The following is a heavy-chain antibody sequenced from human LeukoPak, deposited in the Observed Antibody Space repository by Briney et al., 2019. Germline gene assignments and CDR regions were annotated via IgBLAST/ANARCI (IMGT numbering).Heavy chain of an antibody. CDR3: AKDLGATYGDYFDY. V-gene: IGHV3-23*01. CDR2: ISGSGGST. CDR1: GFTFSSYA. D-gene: IGHD4-17*01. J-gene: IGHJ4*02. Sequence: QTGGSLRLSCAASGFTFSSYAMSWVRQAPGKWLEWVSAISGSGGSTYYADSVKGRFTISRDNSKNTLYLQMNSLRAEDTAVYYCAKDLGATYGDYFDYWGQGTLVTVSS.